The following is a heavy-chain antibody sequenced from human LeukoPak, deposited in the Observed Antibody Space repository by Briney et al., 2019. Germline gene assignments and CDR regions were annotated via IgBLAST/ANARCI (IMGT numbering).Heavy chain of an antibody. V-gene: IGHV3-11*01. Sequence: GGSLRLSCAASGFTFSDYYMSWLRQAPGKGLEWLSSLSSSGITIDYADYEKGRFTISRDNAKNALYLQMNSLRAEDTAVYYGDRTPHRMYGVYDSYDYMEVWGKGTTVTVSS. CDR1: GFTFSDYY. CDR3: DRTPHRMYGVYDSYDYMEV. CDR2: LSSSGITI. D-gene: IGHD2-15*01. J-gene: IGHJ6*03.